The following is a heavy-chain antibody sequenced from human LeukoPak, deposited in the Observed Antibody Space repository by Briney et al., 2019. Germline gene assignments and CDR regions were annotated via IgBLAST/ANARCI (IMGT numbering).Heavy chain of an antibody. Sequence: SETLSLTCTVSGGSISSGGYYWSWIRQHPGTGLEWIGYIYYSGSTYYNPSLKSRVTISVDTSKNQFSLKLSSVTAADTAVYYCAREQQQLVTGDYFDYWGQGTLVTVSS. J-gene: IGHJ4*02. CDR2: IYYSGST. V-gene: IGHV4-31*03. CDR1: GGSISSGGYY. CDR3: AREQQQLVTGDYFDY. D-gene: IGHD6-13*01.